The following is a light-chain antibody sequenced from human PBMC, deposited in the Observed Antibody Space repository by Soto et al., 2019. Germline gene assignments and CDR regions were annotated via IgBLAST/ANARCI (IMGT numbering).Light chain of an antibody. CDR3: QQYGSSSWT. V-gene: IGKV3-20*01. CDR1: QSVSSSY. Sequence: EIVLTQSPVTLSLSPGERATLSCRASQSVSSSYLAWYQQKPGQAPRLLIYGASSRATGIPDRFSGSGSGIDFTLTISRLEPEDFAVYYCQQYGSSSWTFGQGTKVDIK. J-gene: IGKJ1*01. CDR2: GAS.